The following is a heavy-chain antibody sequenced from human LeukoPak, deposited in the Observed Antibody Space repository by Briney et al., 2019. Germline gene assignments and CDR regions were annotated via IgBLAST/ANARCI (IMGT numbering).Heavy chain of an antibody. CDR3: ARVPVNHYYGMDV. J-gene: IGHJ6*02. CDR1: GFTFDDYA. V-gene: IGHV3-9*01. Sequence: PGRSLRLSCAASGFTFDDYAMHWVRQAPGKGLEWVSGISWNSGSIGYADSVKGRFTISRDNAKNSLYLQMNSLRAEDTAVYYCARVPVNHYYGMDVWGQGTTVTVSS. CDR2: ISWNSGSI. D-gene: IGHD1-14*01.